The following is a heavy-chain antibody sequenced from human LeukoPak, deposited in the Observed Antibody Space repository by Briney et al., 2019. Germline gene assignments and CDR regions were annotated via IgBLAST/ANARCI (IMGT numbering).Heavy chain of an antibody. CDR3: AKGDRYGSGSYYIHY. CDR1: GFTFSSYS. V-gene: IGHV3-23*01. D-gene: IGHD3-10*01. Sequence: GGSLRLSCAASGFTFSSYSMNWVRQAPGKGLEWVSAISGSGGSTYYADSVKGRFTISRDNSKNTLYLQMNSLRAEDTAVYYCAKGDRYGSGSYYIHYWGQGTLVTVSS. J-gene: IGHJ4*02. CDR2: ISGSGGST.